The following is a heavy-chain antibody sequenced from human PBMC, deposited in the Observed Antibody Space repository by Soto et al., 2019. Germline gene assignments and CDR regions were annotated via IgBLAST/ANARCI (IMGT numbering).Heavy chain of an antibody. D-gene: IGHD3-3*01. V-gene: IGHV4-59*01. Sequence: SETLSLTCTVSGGSISSDYWSWIRQPPGKGLEWIGYIYYSGSTNYNPSLKSRVTISVDTSKNQFSLKLSSVTAADTAVYYCARVRFLEWLYIDYWGQGTLVTVSS. J-gene: IGHJ4*02. CDR2: IYYSGST. CDR1: GGSISSDY. CDR3: ARVRFLEWLYIDY.